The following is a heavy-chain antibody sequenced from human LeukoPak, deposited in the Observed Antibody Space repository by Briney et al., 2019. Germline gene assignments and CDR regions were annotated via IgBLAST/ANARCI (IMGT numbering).Heavy chain of an antibody. CDR2: ISSSSSYI. V-gene: IGHV3-21*01. CDR3: ARSSSGWSFDY. J-gene: IGHJ4*02. CDR1: GFTFSSYS. D-gene: IGHD6-19*01. Sequence: GGSLRLSCAASGFTFSSYSMNWVRPAPGKGLEWVSSISSSSSYIYHADSVKARFTISRDNAKNSLYLQMNSLRAEDTAVYYCARSSSGWSFDYWGQGTLVTVSS.